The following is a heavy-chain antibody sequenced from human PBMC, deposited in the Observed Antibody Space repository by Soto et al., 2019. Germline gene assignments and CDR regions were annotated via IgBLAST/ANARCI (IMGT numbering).Heavy chain of an antibody. Sequence: PSETLSLTCAVSCYSISSGYYWGWIRQPPGKGLEWIGRIYHSGSTYYNPSLKSRVTISVDTSKNQFSLKLSSVTAADTAVYYCARNQLESDWFDPWGQGTLVTVSS. CDR1: CYSISSGYY. D-gene: IGHD1-1*01. CDR2: IYHSGST. V-gene: IGHV4-38-2*01. CDR3: ARNQLESDWFDP. J-gene: IGHJ5*02.